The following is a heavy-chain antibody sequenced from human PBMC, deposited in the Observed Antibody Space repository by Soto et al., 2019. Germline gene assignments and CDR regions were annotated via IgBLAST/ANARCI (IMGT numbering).Heavy chain of an antibody. CDR1: GXSFSDYA. V-gene: IGHV3-23*01. CDR3: AKRSPYSSGWYSPIFDY. J-gene: IGHJ4*02. CDR2: ISESGGST. D-gene: IGHD6-13*01. Sequence: LRLSFAASGXSFSDYAMSWVRQAPGKGLEWVSVISESGGSTHYADSVRGRFTVSRDNSKNSLSLRMNSLRDEDTAVYFCAKRSPYSSGWYSPIFDYWGQGALVTVSS.